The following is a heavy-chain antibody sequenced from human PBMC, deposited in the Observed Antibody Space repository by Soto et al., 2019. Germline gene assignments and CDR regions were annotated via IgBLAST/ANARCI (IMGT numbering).Heavy chain of an antibody. Sequence: EVQLVESGGGLVQPGGFLRLSCAASGFTFSSYEMNWVRQAPGKGLEWVSYINSIGSTIYYADSVKGRFTISRDNAKHSLYLQMNSLGAEDTAVYYCAARGGGVWGSYPLGGQGTLVTVSS. J-gene: IGHJ4*02. V-gene: IGHV3-48*03. D-gene: IGHD3-16*02. CDR1: GFTFSSYE. CDR3: AARGGGVWGSYPL. CDR2: INSIGSTI.